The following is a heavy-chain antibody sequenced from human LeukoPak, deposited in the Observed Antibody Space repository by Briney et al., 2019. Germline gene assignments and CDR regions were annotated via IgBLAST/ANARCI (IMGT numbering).Heavy chain of an antibody. CDR1: GFTFSNYW. CDR3: AKDSRWLRLDGMGDFDY. CDR2: IVQDGSEK. J-gene: IGHJ4*02. D-gene: IGHD5-12*01. V-gene: IGHV3-7*01. Sequence: GGSLRLSCAASGFTFSNYWMTWVRQAPGKGLEWVANIVQDGSEKYYVDSVRGRFTISRDNSKNTLYLQMNSLRAEDTAVYYCAKDSRWLRLDGMGDFDYWGQGTLVTVSS.